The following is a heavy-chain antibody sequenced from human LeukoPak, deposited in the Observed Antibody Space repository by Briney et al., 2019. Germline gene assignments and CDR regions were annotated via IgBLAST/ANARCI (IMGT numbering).Heavy chain of an antibody. Sequence: GESLKISCKGSGYSFTSYWIGWVRQMPGKGLEWMGIIYPGDSDTRYSPSFQGQVTISADKSISTAYLQWSSLKASDTAMYYCARQGEVLWSGELFPHNWFDPWGQGTLVTVSS. CDR3: ARQGEVLWSGELFPHNWFDP. V-gene: IGHV5-51*01. CDR1: GYSFTSYW. D-gene: IGHD3-10*01. J-gene: IGHJ5*02. CDR2: IYPGDSDT.